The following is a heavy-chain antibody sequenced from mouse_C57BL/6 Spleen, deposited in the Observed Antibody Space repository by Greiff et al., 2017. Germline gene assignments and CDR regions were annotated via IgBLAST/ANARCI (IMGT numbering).Heavy chain of an antibody. CDR3: ARGRYGNYDYFDY. D-gene: IGHD2-1*01. CDR2: IDPSDSYT. CDR1: GYTFTSYW. J-gene: IGHJ2*01. Sequence: VQLQQSGAELVMPGASVKLSCKASGYTFTSYWMHWVKQRPGQGLEWIGEIDPSDSYTNYNQKFKGKSTLTVDKSSSTAYMQLSSLTSEDSAVYYCARGRYGNYDYFDYWGQGTTLTVSS. V-gene: IGHV1-69*01.